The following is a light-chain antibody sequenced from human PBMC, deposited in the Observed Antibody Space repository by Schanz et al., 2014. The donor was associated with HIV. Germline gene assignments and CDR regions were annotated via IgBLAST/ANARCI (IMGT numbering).Light chain of an antibody. J-gene: IGLJ3*02. CDR1: SGHSSYA. CDR3: QTWGTGIRV. V-gene: IGLV4-69*01. Sequence: QLVLTQSPSASASLGDSVKVTCTLSSGHSSYAIAWHQQQPETGPRHLMKLNSDGSHTKGDGIPDRFSGSSSGAERYLTISSLQSEDEADYYCQTWGTGIRVFGGGTKLTVL. CDR2: LNSDGSH.